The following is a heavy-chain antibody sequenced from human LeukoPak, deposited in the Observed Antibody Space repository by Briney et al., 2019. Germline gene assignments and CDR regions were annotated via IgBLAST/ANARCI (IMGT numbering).Heavy chain of an antibody. V-gene: IGHV3-23*01. D-gene: IGHD4-23*01. J-gene: IGHJ5*02. CDR1: GFTFDDYG. CDR3: AKDYGGNSGWFDP. CDR2: ISGSGGST. Sequence: GGSLRLSCAASGFTFDDYGMSWVRQAPGKGLEWVSAISGSGGSTYYADSVKGRFTISRDNSKNTLYLQMNSLRAEDTAVYYCAKDYGGNSGWFDPWGQGTLVTVSS.